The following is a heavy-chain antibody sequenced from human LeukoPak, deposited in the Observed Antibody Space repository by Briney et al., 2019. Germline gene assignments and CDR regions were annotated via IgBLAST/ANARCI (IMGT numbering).Heavy chain of an antibody. CDR1: GFTFSNYW. J-gene: IGHJ4*02. CDR3: ARDLSGTYYIDH. Sequence: SGGSLRLSCAASGFTFSNYWMHWVRQAPGEGLVWVSRINSDGSSTSYADSVKGRFTISRDNAKNTLYLQMNSLRAEDTAVYYCARDLSGTYYIDHWGQGTLVTVSS. CDR2: INSDGSST. V-gene: IGHV3-74*01. D-gene: IGHD1-26*01.